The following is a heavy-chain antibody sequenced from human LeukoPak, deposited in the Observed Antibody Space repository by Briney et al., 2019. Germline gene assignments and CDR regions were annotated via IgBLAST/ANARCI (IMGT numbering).Heavy chain of an antibody. D-gene: IGHD3-9*01. J-gene: IGHJ4*02. CDR1: GFTFSSYE. V-gene: IGHV3-23*01. Sequence: GGSLRLSCAASGFTFSSYEMNWVRQAPGKGLEWVSSITGSGGNTYYADSVKGRFTISRDNSKNTLYLQMHSLRAEDTAVYYCARGGYYNILTGFRSTVLGFDYWGRGTLVTVSS. CDR3: ARGGYYNILTGFRSTVLGFDY. CDR2: ITGSGGNT.